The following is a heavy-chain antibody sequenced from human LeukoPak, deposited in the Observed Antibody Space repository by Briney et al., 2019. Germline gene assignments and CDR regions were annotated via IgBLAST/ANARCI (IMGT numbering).Heavy chain of an antibody. Sequence: SETLSLTCTVSGGSISSYYWSWIRQPPGKGLEWIGCIYYSGSTNYNPSLKSRVTISVDTSKNQFSLKLSSVTAADTAVYYCARHGYSSGWSMFDYWGQGTLVTVSS. D-gene: IGHD6-19*01. V-gene: IGHV4-59*08. CDR2: IYYSGST. CDR3: ARHGYSSGWSMFDY. J-gene: IGHJ4*02. CDR1: GGSISSYY.